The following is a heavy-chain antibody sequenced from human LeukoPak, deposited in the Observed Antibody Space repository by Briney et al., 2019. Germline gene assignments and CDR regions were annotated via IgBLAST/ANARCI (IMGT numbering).Heavy chain of an antibody. Sequence: PGGSLRLSCAASGFMFNEYPMNWVRQAPGKGLEWLSNIRVEGNPVYYADSVKGRLTISRDNSKNTLYLQMNSLRAEDTAVYYCAREGPRGNSQFDYWGQGTLVTVSS. D-gene: IGHD2/OR15-2a*01. J-gene: IGHJ4*02. CDR1: GFMFNEYP. V-gene: IGHV3-48*01. CDR2: IRVEGNPV. CDR3: AREGPRGNSQFDY.